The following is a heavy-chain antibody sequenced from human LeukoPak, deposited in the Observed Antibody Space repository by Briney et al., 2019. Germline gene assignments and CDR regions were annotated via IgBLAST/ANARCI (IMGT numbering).Heavy chain of an antibody. Sequence: ASVKVSCKASGYTFTGYYMHWVRQAPGQGLEWMGWINPNSGGTNYAQKFQGRVTMTRDTSISTAYMELSRLRSDDTAVYYCARQIVVVPAANNWFDPWGQGTLVTVSS. CDR2: INPNSGGT. J-gene: IGHJ5*02. CDR3: ARQIVVVPAANNWFDP. D-gene: IGHD2-2*01. CDR1: GYTFTGYY. V-gene: IGHV1-2*02.